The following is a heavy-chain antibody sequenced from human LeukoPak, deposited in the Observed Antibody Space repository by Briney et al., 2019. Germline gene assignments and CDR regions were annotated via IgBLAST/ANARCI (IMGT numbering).Heavy chain of an antibody. CDR1: GYTFTGYY. CDR3: ARAPMILVVARRGSRKPDAFDT. Sequence: ASVKVSCKASGYTFTGYYMHWVRQAPGQGLEWMGWISAYNGNTNYAQKLQGRVTMTTDTSTSTAYMELRSLTFDDTAVYYCARAPMILVVARRGSRKPDAFDTWGQGTMVTVSS. CDR2: ISAYNGNT. V-gene: IGHV1-18*04. D-gene: IGHD3-22*01. J-gene: IGHJ3*02.